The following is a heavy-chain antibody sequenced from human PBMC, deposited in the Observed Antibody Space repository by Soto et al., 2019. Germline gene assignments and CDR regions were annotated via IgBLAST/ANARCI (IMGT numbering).Heavy chain of an antibody. CDR2: ISWNSGSI. J-gene: IGHJ6*03. CDR3: AKLSSRTHYFDYMDV. V-gene: IGHV3-9*01. Sequence: GGSLRLSCAASGFTFDDYAMHWVRQAPGKGLEWVSGISWNSGSIGYADSVKGRFTISRDNAKNSLYLQMNSLRAEDTALYYCAKLSSRTHYFDYMDVWGKGTTVTVSS. CDR1: GFTFDDYA. D-gene: IGHD6-13*01.